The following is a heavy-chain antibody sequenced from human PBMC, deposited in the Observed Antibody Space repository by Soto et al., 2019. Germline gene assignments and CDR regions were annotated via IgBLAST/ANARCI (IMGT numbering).Heavy chain of an antibody. CDR3: ARGDYYGSGSYFLGYYYYGMDV. CDR2: INPNSGGT. J-gene: IGHJ6*02. CDR1: GYSFTGYY. V-gene: IGHV1-2*04. Sequence: ASVKVSCKASGYSFTGYYMHWVRQAPGQGLEWMGWINPNSGGTNYAQKFQGWVTMTRDTSISTAYMELSRLRSDDTAVYYCARGDYYGSGSYFLGYYYYGMDVWGQGTTVTVS. D-gene: IGHD3-10*01.